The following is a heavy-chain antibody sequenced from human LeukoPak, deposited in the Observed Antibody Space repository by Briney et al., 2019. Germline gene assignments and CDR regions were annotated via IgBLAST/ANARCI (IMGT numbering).Heavy chain of an antibody. CDR1: GFTFSSYS. CDR3: ARDSPSVVVVTGFDP. V-gene: IGHV3-48*02. CDR2: ISSSSSTI. J-gene: IGHJ5*02. Sequence: GGSLRLSCAASGFTFSSYSMNWVRQAPGKGLEWVSYISSSSSTIYYADSVKGRFTISRDNAKNSLYLQMNSLRDEDTAVYYCARDSPSVVVVTGFDPWGQGTLVTVSS. D-gene: IGHD2-21*02.